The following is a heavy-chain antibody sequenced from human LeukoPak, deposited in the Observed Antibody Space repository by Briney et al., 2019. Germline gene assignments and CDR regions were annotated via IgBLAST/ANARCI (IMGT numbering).Heavy chain of an antibody. CDR1: GFTFSDYY. CDR3: ARNGGCSNYYFDY. J-gene: IGHJ4*02. Sequence: GGSLRLSCAASGFTFSDYYMSWIRQAPGKGLEWVSYISSSSSYTNYADSVKGRFTISRDNAKNSLYLQMNSLRAEDTAVYYCARNGGCSNYYFDYWGQGTLVTVSS. D-gene: IGHD5-18*01. V-gene: IGHV3-11*06. CDR2: ISSSSSYT.